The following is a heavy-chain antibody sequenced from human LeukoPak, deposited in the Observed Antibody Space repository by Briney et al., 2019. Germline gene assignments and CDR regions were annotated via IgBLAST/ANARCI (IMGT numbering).Heavy chain of an antibody. CDR1: GYTFTSYG. CDR2: ISAYNGNT. J-gene: IGHJ4*02. Sequence: ASVKVSCKASGYTFTSYGISWVRQAPGQGLEWMGWISAYNGNTNYAQKLQGRVTITADKSTSTAYMELSSLRSEDTAVYYCARDDIAAAGIGGPIDYWGQGTLVTVSS. V-gene: IGHV1-18*01. CDR3: ARDDIAAAGIGGPIDY. D-gene: IGHD6-13*01.